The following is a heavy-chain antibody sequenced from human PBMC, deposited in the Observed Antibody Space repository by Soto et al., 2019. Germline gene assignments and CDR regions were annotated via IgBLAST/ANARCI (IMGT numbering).Heavy chain of an antibody. J-gene: IGHJ4*02. Sequence: QVQLVQSGAEVKRPGASVKVSCKASGYTFTGHYVHWVRQAPGQGLEWMGWITPNSGYTNYAQKFQGRVTMTSDTSISTAYMELSGLRSDDTAVYYCAKDNGQLLIFEYWGQGTLVTVSS. V-gene: IGHV1-2*02. CDR3: AKDNGQLLIFEY. CDR2: ITPNSGYT. D-gene: IGHD2-2*01. CDR1: GYTFTGHY.